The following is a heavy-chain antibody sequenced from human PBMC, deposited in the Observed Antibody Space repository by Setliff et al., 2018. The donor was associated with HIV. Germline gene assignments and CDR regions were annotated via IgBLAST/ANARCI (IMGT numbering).Heavy chain of an antibody. D-gene: IGHD2-15*01. CDR1: GYTFSNFG. CDR2: ISSYNDNT. Sequence: ASVKVSCKSSGYTFSNFGISWVRQAPGQGLEWMGWISSYNDNTNYALNLQGRVTMTTDTSTSTAYMELRSLRSDDTAVYYCARDDVGYCSGGSCYHLFDTFDIWGQGTVVTVSS. V-gene: IGHV1-18*01. J-gene: IGHJ3*02. CDR3: ARDDVGYCSGGSCYHLFDTFDI.